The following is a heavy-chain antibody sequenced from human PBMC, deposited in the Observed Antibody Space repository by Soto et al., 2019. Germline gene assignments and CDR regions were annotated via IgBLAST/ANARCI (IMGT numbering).Heavy chain of an antibody. V-gene: IGHV1-69*12. CDR2: IIPIFGTA. J-gene: IGHJ3*02. CDR1: GGTFSSYA. D-gene: IGHD2-15*01. Sequence: QVQLVQSGAEVKKPGSSVKVSCKASGGTFSSYAISWVRQAPGQGLEWMGGIIPIFGTANYAQKFQGRVTITADESTSTAYMELSSLRSEDTAVYYCARARVGSRALAFDIWGQGTMVTVSS. CDR3: ARARVGSRALAFDI.